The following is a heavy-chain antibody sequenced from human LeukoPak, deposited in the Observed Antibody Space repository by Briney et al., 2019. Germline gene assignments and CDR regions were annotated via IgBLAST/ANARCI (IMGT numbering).Heavy chain of an antibody. D-gene: IGHD4-17*01. Sequence: GGSLRLSCAASGFTFSSYALSWVRQAPGKGLEWVSAISGSGGSTYYADSVKGRFTISRDNSKDTLYLQMNSLRAEDTAVYYRAKSMTTVTTLKYYYYMDVWGKGTTVTVSS. CDR2: ISGSGGST. CDR1: GFTFSSYA. V-gene: IGHV3-23*01. J-gene: IGHJ6*03. CDR3: AKSMTTVTTLKYYYYMDV.